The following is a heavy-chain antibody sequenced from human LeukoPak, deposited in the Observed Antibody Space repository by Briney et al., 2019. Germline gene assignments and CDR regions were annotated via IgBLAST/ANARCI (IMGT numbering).Heavy chain of an antibody. Sequence: SETLTLTCAVYGGSFSGYYWSWIRQPPGKGLEWIGEINHSGSTNYNPSLKSRVTISVDTSKNQFSLKLSSVTAADTAVYYCARTRGCSGGSCYSRRFDYWGQGTLVTVSS. J-gene: IGHJ4*02. V-gene: IGHV4-34*01. CDR1: GGSFSGYY. CDR2: INHSGST. CDR3: ARTRGCSGGSCYSRRFDY. D-gene: IGHD2-15*01.